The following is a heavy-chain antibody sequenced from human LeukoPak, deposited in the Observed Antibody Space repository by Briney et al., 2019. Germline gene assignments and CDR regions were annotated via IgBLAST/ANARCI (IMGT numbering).Heavy chain of an antibody. CDR2: LSGSGGST. V-gene: IGHV3-23*01. Sequence: GGSLLLSCAASGFTFSSQTVSWVRQAPGKGLQWVSTLSGSGGSTYYADSVKGRFTISRDNSRNTLYLQMNSLRAEDTALYYCAKTYNTWGGDFDSWGQGALVTVSS. D-gene: IGHD3-16*01. CDR3: AKTYNTWGGDFDS. CDR1: GFTFSSQT. J-gene: IGHJ4*02.